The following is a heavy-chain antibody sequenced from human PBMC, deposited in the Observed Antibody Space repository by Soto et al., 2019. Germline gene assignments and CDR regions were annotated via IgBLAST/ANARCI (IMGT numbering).Heavy chain of an antibody. CDR2: IYYSGST. CDR3: ARDGGGWDDGMDV. Sequence: QVQLQESGPGLVKPSQTLSLTCTVSGGSISSGGYYWSWIRQHPGKGLQWIGYIYYSGSTYYNPSLKRRVTIAVGTSKNQFSLKLSSVTAADTAVYYCARDGGGWDDGMDVWGQGTTVTVSS. CDR1: GGSISSGGYY. V-gene: IGHV4-31*03. D-gene: IGHD6-19*01. J-gene: IGHJ6*02.